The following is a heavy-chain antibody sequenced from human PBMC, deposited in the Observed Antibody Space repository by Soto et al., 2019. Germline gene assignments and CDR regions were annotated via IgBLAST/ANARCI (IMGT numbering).Heavy chain of an antibody. CDR3: ARRYSSAFDI. CDR2: INHSGST. J-gene: IGHJ3*02. V-gene: IGHV4-34*01. CDR1: CGSFSGYY. D-gene: IGHD6-13*01. Sequence: PSETLSLTCAVYCGSFSGYYWSWIRQPPGKGLEWIGEINHSGSTNYNPSLKSRVTISVDTSKNQFSLKLSSVTAADTAVYYCARRYSSAFDIWGQGTMVTVSS.